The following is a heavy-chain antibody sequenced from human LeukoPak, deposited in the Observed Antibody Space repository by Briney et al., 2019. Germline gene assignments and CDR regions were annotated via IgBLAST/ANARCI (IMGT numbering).Heavy chain of an antibody. J-gene: IGHJ6*02. D-gene: IGHD6-13*01. Sequence: SETLSLTCTVSGGSISSYYWSWIRRPPGKGLEWIGYIYYSGSTNYNPSLKSRVTISVDTSKNQFSLKLSSVTAADTAVYYCARHEVAGNYYYYGMDVWGQGTTVTVSS. CDR1: GGSISSYY. V-gene: IGHV4-59*08. CDR3: ARHEVAGNYYYYGMDV. CDR2: IYYSGST.